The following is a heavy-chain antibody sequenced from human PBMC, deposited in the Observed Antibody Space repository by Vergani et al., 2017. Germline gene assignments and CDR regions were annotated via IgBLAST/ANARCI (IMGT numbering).Heavy chain of an antibody. D-gene: IGHD5-18*01. Sequence: QVQLVESGGGLVKPGGSLRLSCAASGFTFSDYYMSWIRQAPGKGLEWVSYISSSSSYTNYADSVKGRFTISRDNAKNSLYLQMNSLRAEDTAVYYCARGSGYSYGKNHKIFDYWGQGTLVTVSS. CDR1: GFTFSDYY. CDR2: ISSSSSYT. CDR3: ARGSGYSYGKNHKIFDY. J-gene: IGHJ4*02. V-gene: IGHV3-11*05.